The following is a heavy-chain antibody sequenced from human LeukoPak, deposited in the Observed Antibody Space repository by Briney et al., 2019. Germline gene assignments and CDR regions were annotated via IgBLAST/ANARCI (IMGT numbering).Heavy chain of an antibody. V-gene: IGHV4-59*13. Sequence: PSETLSLTCTVSGDSISSYYWSWIRQPPGKGLEWIGYIYNSESTYYNPSLKSRFTTSVDTSKNQFSLKLTSVTAADTAVYYCARGLLKGQLHLGYSYYMDVWGKGTTITVSS. CDR3: ARGLLKGQLHLGYSYYMDV. D-gene: IGHD2-2*01. CDR2: IYNSEST. J-gene: IGHJ6*03. CDR1: GDSISSYY.